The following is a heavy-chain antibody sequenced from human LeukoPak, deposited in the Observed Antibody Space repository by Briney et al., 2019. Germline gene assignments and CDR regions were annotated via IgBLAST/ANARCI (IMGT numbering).Heavy chain of an antibody. D-gene: IGHD6-19*01. V-gene: IGHV3-23*01. CDR1: RFTFSNYA. CDR3: AKARYTAGWYTFDY. Sequence: GGSLRLSCAASRFTFSNYAMSWVRHTPGKGLEWVSIIRGSDGSTYYADSVKGRFTTSRDNPKNTLYLEMNNLRAEDTALYYCAKARYTAGWYTFDYWGQGTQVTVSS. J-gene: IGHJ4*02. CDR2: IRGSDGST.